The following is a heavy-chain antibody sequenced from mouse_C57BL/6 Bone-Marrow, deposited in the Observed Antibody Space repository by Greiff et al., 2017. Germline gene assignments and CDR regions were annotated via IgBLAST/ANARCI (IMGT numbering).Heavy chain of an antibody. CDR3: AIDGSSYKYCDD. Sequence: ESGAELVKPGASVQLSCTASGFNIKAYYMHWVKQRTAQGLEWIGRIDPEDGDTKYAPKFQGQATITADTSSNTAYLQRSSLTSEDTAVDYCAIDGSSYKYCDDWGQGTTLTVSS. J-gene: IGHJ2*01. D-gene: IGHD1-1*01. V-gene: IGHV14-2*01. CDR1: GFNIKAYY. CDR2: IDPEDGDT.